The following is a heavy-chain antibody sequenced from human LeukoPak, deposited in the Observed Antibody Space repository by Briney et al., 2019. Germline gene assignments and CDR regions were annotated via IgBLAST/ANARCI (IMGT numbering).Heavy chain of an antibody. V-gene: IGHV3-48*03. D-gene: IGHD3-16*01. CDR1: GFTFSSYE. Sequence: GGSLRLSCAASGFTFSSYEMNWVRQAPGKGLEWVSYISSGSTIYYADSVKGRFTISRDNAKNSLYLQMNSLRAEDTAVYYCAREGEAGGKDVWGQGTTVTVSS. CDR3: AREGEAGGKDV. CDR2: ISSGSTI. J-gene: IGHJ6*02.